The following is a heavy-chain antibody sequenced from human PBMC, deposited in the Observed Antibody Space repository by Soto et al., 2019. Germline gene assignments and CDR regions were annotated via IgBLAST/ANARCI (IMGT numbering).Heavy chain of an antibody. CDR2: IIPIFGTA. D-gene: IGHD3-22*01. Sequence: SVKVSCKASGGTFSSYAISWVRQAPGQGLEWMGGIIPIFGTANYAQKFQGRVTITADKSTSTAYMELSSLRSEDTAVYYCARPPNYYDSSGYYGYWGQGTLVTVLL. V-gene: IGHV1-69*06. CDR3: ARPPNYYDSSGYYGY. J-gene: IGHJ4*02. CDR1: GGTFSSYA.